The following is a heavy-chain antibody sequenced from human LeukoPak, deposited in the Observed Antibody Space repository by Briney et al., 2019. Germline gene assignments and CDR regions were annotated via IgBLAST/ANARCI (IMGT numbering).Heavy chain of an antibody. J-gene: IGHJ4*02. D-gene: IGHD2-21*02. CDR2: IYHSGAT. CDR3: ARNGGDSDYDY. V-gene: IGHV4-4*02. Sequence: SETLSLTCAVSGGSISSSSTNCWTWVRQPPGKGLEWIGEIYHSGATNYNPSLKSRVTMLLDKSKNQFSLKLNSVTAADTAVYYCARNGGDSDYDYWGQGTLVTVSA. CDR1: GGSISSSSTNC.